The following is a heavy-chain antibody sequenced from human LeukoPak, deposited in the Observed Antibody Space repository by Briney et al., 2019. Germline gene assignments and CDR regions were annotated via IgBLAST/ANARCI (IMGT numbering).Heavy chain of an antibody. CDR2: IYYSGST. D-gene: IGHD6-13*01. CDR1: GGSISSSSYY. CDR3: ARRSRGEYSSSWRNSGFPNWFDP. Sequence: PSETLSLTCTVSGGSISSSSYYWGWIRQPPGKGLEWIGSIYYSGSTYYNPSLKSRVTISVDTSKNQFSLKLSSVTAADTAVYYCARRSRGEYSSSWRNSGFPNWFDPWGQGTLVTVSS. V-gene: IGHV4-39*01. J-gene: IGHJ5*02.